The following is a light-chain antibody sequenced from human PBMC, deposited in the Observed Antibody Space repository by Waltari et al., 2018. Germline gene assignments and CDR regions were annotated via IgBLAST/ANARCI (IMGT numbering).Light chain of an antibody. J-gene: IGKJ2*01. CDR3: QHYGSSPFT. Sequence: EIVLTQSPGTLSLSPGERATLSCRASQSVSSSYLAWYQQKPGQAPRLLIYDASGRATGIPDRFSGSGSGTDFTLTISRLEPEDFAVYYCQHYGSSPFTFGQGTKLQIK. CDR1: QSVSSSY. CDR2: DAS. V-gene: IGKV3-20*01.